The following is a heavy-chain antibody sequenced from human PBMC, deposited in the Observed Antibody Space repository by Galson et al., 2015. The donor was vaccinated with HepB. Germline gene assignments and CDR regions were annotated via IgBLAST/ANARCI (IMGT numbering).Heavy chain of an antibody. D-gene: IGHD3-3*01. CDR2: ISGSGGST. V-gene: IGHV3-23*01. Sequence: SLRLSCAASGFTFSSCAMSWVRQAPGKGLEWVSAISGSGGSTYYADSVKGRFTISRDNSKNTLYLQMNSLRAEDTAVYYCAKGSLRFLEWLPTSTDYWGQGTLVTVSS. CDR1: GFTFSSCA. CDR3: AKGSLRFLEWLPTSTDY. J-gene: IGHJ4*02.